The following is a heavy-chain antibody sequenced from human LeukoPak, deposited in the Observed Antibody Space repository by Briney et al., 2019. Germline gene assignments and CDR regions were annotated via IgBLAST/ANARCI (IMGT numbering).Heavy chain of an antibody. CDR2: ISYDGSNK. J-gene: IGHJ5*02. CDR1: GFTFSSYA. CDR3: ARDSSSSGSRWFDP. V-gene: IGHV3-30*04. Sequence: GASLRLSCAASGFTFSSYAMSWVRQAPGKGLEWVAVISYDGSNKYYADSVKGRFTISRDNSKNTLYLQMNSLRAEDTAVYYCARDSSSSGSRWFDPWGQGTLVTVSS. D-gene: IGHD6-19*01.